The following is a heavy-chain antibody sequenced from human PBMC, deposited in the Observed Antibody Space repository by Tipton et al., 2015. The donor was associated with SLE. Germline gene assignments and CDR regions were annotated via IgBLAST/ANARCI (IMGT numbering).Heavy chain of an antibody. Sequence: SLRLSCAASGFTFSYYGMHWVRQAPGKGLAWVAAIQSDGSREYYGDSVKGRFTISRDNSRNTLSLQMDSLTVEDTAVYYCARDDCPAAPCYGPWGQGTLVTVSS. D-gene: IGHD2-15*01. V-gene: IGHV3-33*05. CDR3: ARDDCPAAPCYGP. J-gene: IGHJ5*02. CDR2: IQSDGSRE. CDR1: GFTFSYYG.